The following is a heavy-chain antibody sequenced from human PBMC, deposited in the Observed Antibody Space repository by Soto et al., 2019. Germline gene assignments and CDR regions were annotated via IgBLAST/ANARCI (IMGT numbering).Heavy chain of an antibody. J-gene: IGHJ4*02. CDR3: ARVGCRGGSCYAAYFGY. Sequence: SETLSLTCTVSGGSISSYYWSWLRQPPGKGLEWIGYIYYSGSTNYNPSLKSRVTISVDTSKNQFSLKLSSVTAADTAVYYCARVGCRGGSCYAAYFGYWSQGPRVTVSS. CDR1: GGSISSYY. V-gene: IGHV4-59*01. D-gene: IGHD2-15*01. CDR2: IYYSGST.